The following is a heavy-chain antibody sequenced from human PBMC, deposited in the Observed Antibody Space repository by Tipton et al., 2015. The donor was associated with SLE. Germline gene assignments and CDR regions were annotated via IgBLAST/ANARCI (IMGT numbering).Heavy chain of an antibody. CDR1: GYTFSTYY. CDR3: ARGGYFDT. Sequence: QLVQSGAEVKKPGASVRISCRTSGYTFSTYYIHWVRQAPGHGLEWVGMINPNGGTTSYGEGFQGRVTVTSDTSATTVYMDFGNLKSSDTAVYYCARGGYFDTWGQGTLVTVSS. CDR2: INPNGGTT. D-gene: IGHD1-1*01. V-gene: IGHV1-46*01. J-gene: IGHJ5*02.